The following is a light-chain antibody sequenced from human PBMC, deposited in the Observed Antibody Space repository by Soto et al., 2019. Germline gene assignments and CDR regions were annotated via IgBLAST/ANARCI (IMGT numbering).Light chain of an antibody. CDR1: SSDIGTNP. V-gene: IGLV1-44*01. J-gene: IGLJ2*01. Sequence: QSVLTQPPSASGTPGERVAISCSGGSSDIGTNPVNWYLHLPGAAPKLLIYRDNQRPSGVPARFSGSKSGTSASLTISGLQSEDEADYFCSAWDDSIYGPVFGGGTKLTVL. CDR3: SAWDDSIYGPV. CDR2: RDN.